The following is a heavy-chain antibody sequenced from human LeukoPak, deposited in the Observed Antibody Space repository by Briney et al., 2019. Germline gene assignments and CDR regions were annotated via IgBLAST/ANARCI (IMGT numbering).Heavy chain of an antibody. CDR2: ITPIFGTA. V-gene: IGHV1-69*13. J-gene: IGHJ4*02. Sequence: SVKVSCTASGGAFSSYDISWVRQAPGQGLEWMGGITPIFGTAKYAQKFQGRVTITAVESMSTAYMELSSLRSEDTAVYYCARGWLAETTVVTPYNYWGQGTLVTVSS. CDR3: ARGWLAETTVVTPYNY. D-gene: IGHD4-23*01. CDR1: GGAFSSYD.